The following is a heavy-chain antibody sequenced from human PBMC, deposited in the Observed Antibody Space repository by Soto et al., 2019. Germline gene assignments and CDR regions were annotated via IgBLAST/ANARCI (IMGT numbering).Heavy chain of an antibody. J-gene: IGHJ4*02. D-gene: IGHD3-22*01. CDR2: IYHSGST. V-gene: IGHV4-4*02. Sequence: SETLSLTCAVSGGSISSSNWWSWVRQPPGKGLEWIGEIYHSGSTNYNPSLKSRVTISVDKSKNQFSLKLSSVTAADTAVYYCARGSTPNYYDSKNIFDYWGQGTLVTVSS. CDR3: ARGSTPNYYDSKNIFDY. CDR1: GGSISSSNW.